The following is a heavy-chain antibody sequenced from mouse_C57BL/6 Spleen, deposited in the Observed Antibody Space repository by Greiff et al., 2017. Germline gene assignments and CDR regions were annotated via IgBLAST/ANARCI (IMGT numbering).Heavy chain of an antibody. Sequence: QVQLQQSGAELVKPGASVKMSCKASGYTFTSYWITWVKQRPGQGLEWIGDIYPGSGSTNYNEKFKSKATLTVDTSSSTAYMQLSSLTSEDSAFYYCARGDGSSPYWYFDVWGTGTTVTVSS. V-gene: IGHV1-55*01. CDR2: IYPGSGST. D-gene: IGHD1-1*01. J-gene: IGHJ1*03. CDR3: ARGDGSSPYWYFDV. CDR1: GYTFTSYW.